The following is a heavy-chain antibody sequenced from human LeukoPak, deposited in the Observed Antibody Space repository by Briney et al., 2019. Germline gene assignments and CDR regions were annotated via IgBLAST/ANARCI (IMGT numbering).Heavy chain of an antibody. J-gene: IGHJ4*02. D-gene: IGHD5-18*01. CDR1: GFTFSSYG. CDR3: AKLSDRYSYDYADY. CDR2: ISDSGDST. Sequence: GGSLRLSCAASGFTFSSYGMSWVRQAPGKGLEWVPAISDSGDSTYSADSVKGRFTISRDNSKNTLYLQMNSVRAEDTAVYYCAKLSDRYSYDYADYWGQGTLVTVSS. V-gene: IGHV3-23*01.